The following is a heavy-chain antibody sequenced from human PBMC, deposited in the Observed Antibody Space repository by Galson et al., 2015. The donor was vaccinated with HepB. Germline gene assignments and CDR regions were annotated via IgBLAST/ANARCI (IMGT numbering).Heavy chain of an antibody. CDR2: IKQAGSEK. CDR1: GFTFSSYC. V-gene: IGHV3-7*01. Sequence: SLRLSCAASGFTFSSYCMSWVRQAPGKGLEWVASIKQAGSEKYYVDSVKGRFTISRDNAKNSLYLQMNSLRVEDTALYYCARDRAVITLGAFDYWGQGTLATISS. J-gene: IGHJ4*02. D-gene: IGHD3-16*01. CDR3: ARDRAVITLGAFDY.